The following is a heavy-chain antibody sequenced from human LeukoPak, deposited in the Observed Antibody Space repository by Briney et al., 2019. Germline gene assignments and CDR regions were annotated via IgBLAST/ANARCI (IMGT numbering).Heavy chain of an antibody. CDR1: GYTFTSYA. CDR2: IIPIFGTA. J-gene: IGHJ4*02. CDR3: ARVRMDYGDSFDY. D-gene: IGHD4-17*01. V-gene: IGHV1-69*05. Sequence: GALVKVSCKASGYTFTSYAMHWVRQAPGQGLEWMGGIIPIFGTANYAQKFQGRVTITTDESTSTAYMELSSLRSEDTAVYYCARVRMDYGDSFDYWGQGTLVTVSS.